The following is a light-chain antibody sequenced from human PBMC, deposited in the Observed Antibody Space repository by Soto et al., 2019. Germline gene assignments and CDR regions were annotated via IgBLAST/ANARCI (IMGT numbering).Light chain of an antibody. CDR2: GAS. J-gene: IGKJ1*01. Sequence: VMSQAPATLFVSPGGRATLSCRASQTINNNVAWYQLKDGQVPRLVIYGASTRATDIPARFSGSGSGTEFTLTISSLQSEDFAEYHCQQYNNWPQTFGQGTRWIS. V-gene: IGKV3-15*01. CDR1: QTINNN. CDR3: QQYNNWPQT.